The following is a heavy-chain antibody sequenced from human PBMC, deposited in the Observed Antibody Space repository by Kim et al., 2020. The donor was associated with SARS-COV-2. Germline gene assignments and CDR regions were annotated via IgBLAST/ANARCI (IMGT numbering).Heavy chain of an antibody. V-gene: IGHV3-23*01. CDR2: XSGSGGST. Sequence: GGSLRLSCAASGFTFSSYAMSWARQAPGRGLEWVSAXSGSGGSTSYADSVKGRLSISRXNSKNTLYLQMNSLRAEDTAVYYCAKDRGGTAAYGMDVWGQGTTVSVSS. D-gene: IGHD1-7*01. CDR1: GFTFSSYA. J-gene: IGHJ6*02. CDR3: AKDRGGTAAYGMDV.